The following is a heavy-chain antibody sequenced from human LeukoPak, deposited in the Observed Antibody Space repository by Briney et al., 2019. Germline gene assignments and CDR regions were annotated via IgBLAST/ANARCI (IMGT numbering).Heavy chain of an antibody. J-gene: IGHJ4*02. D-gene: IGHD2-2*01. V-gene: IGHV4-59*08. CDR3: ASYQLLWAGFDY. Sequence: SETLSLTCTVSGGSISSYYWSWIRQPPGKGLEWIGYIYYSGSTNYNPSLKSRVTISVDTSKNQFSLKLSSVTAADTAVYYCASYQLLWAGFDYWGQGTLVTVSS. CDR2: IYYSGST. CDR1: GGSISSYY.